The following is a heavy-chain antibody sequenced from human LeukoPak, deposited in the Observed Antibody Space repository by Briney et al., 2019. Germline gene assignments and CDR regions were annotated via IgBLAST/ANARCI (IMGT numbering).Heavy chain of an antibody. CDR3: ARVVTFGGVIVYFDY. CDR1: GYSFTSYW. J-gene: IGHJ4*02. CDR2: IYPGDSDT. Sequence: GESLKISCKGSGYSFTSYWIGWVRQMHGKGLEWIGIIYPGDSDTRYSPSFQGQVTISADKSISTAYLQWRSLKASDTAMYYCARVVTFGGVIVYFDYWGQGTLVTVSS. V-gene: IGHV5-51*01. D-gene: IGHD3-16*02.